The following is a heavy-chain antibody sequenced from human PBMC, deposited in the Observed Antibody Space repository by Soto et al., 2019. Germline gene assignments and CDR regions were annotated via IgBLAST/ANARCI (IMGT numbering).Heavy chain of an antibody. D-gene: IGHD2-2*01. Sequence: GASVKVSCKASGHTFTGYYMHWVRQAPGQGLEWMGWINPNSGGTNYAQKFQGWVTMTRDTSTSTVYMELSRLKSDDTAVYYCARGSSTTCYNCYYYGMDIWGQATTVTVS. CDR1: GHTFTGYY. CDR3: ARGSSTTCYNCYYYGMDI. CDR2: INPNSGGT. J-gene: IGHJ6*02. V-gene: IGHV1-2*04.